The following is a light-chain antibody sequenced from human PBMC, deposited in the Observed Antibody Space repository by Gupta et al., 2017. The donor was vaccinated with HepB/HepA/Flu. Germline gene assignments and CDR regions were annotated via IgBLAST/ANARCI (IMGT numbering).Light chain of an antibody. CDR3: QQFQNYVT. CDR2: YAP. CDR1: QGISSA. V-gene: IGKV1D-13*01. Sequence: AIQLAQFPSSLSASVGDRVTITCRASQGISSALAWYQQKPGKPPKLLIYYAPTLGSEVPSRFSGSGSGTDFTLTISGLQPEDFATYYCQQFQNYVTFGGGTKVEIK. J-gene: IGKJ4*01.